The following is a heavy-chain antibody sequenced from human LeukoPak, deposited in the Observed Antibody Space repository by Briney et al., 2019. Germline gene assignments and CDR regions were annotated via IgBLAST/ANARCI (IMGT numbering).Heavy chain of an antibody. CDR1: GGSISSGGYS. V-gene: IGHV4-30-2*01. CDR3: ARGARDDFWSGYYYLRFDP. J-gene: IGHJ5*02. CDR2: IYHSGST. Sequence: KSSETLSLTCAVSGGSISSGGYSWSWIRQPPGKGLEWIGYIYHSGSTYYNPSLKSRVTISVDRSKNQFSLKLSSVTAADTAVYYCARGARDDFWSGYYYLRFDPWGQGTLVTVSS. D-gene: IGHD3-3*01.